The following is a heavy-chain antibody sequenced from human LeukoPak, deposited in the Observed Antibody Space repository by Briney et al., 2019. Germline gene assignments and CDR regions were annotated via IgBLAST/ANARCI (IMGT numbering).Heavy chain of an antibody. Sequence: PGGSLRLSCAASGFALSRYAIHWVRQAPGKGLEWVAVISFNGRDNYYADSVKGRFTVSRDNSKNTLYLQMNSLRVEDTAVYYCAKDHYYGSGSYYNDNYMDVWGKGTTVTISS. D-gene: IGHD3-10*01. J-gene: IGHJ6*03. CDR1: GFALSRYA. CDR3: AKDHYYGSGSYYNDNYMDV. CDR2: ISFNGRDN. V-gene: IGHV3-30*04.